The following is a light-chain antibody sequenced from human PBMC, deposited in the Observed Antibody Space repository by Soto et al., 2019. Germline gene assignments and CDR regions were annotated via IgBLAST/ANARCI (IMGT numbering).Light chain of an antibody. Sequence: IQLTQSPSSLSASVGDRVTITCRASQGITSYLAWYQQEPGRAPKLLIYAASTLQSGVPSRFSGSGSGTDFTLTISSLQPEDSATYYCQQHGSYPLTFGQGTRLEIK. V-gene: IGKV1-9*01. J-gene: IGKJ5*01. CDR1: QGITSY. CDR2: AAS. CDR3: QQHGSYPLT.